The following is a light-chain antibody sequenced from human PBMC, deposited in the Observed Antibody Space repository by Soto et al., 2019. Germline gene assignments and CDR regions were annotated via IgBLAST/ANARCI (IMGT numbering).Light chain of an antibody. CDR1: QSVSSY. CDR3: QQYGSSPRT. V-gene: IGKV3-20*01. Sequence: EIVLTQSPATLSLSPGERATLSCRASQSVSSYLAWYQQKPGQAPRLLIYGASSRATGIPDRFDGGGSGTDFTLTISRLEPEDFAVYSCQQYGSSPRTFGQGTKVDIK. J-gene: IGKJ1*01. CDR2: GAS.